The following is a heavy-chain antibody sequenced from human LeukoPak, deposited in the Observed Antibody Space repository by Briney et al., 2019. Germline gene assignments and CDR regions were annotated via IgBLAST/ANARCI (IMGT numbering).Heavy chain of an antibody. CDR3: ARDSWVGSYYYDSSGGNDAFDI. D-gene: IGHD3-22*01. CDR1: GGSISSYY. V-gene: IGHV4-59*01. Sequence: SETLSLTCTVSGGSISSYYWSWIRQPPGKGLEWLGYIYYSGSPNYNPSLKSRVTISVDTSKILFSLKLSSVTAADAAVYYCARDSWVGSYYYDSSGGNDAFDIWGQGTMVPVSS. J-gene: IGHJ3*02. CDR2: IYYSGSP.